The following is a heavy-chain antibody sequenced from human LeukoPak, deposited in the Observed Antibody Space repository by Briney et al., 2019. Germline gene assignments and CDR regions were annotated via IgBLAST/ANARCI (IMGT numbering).Heavy chain of an antibody. D-gene: IGHD4-11*01. Sequence: SETLSLTCAVSGGSIRGYYWSWIRQPAGKGLEWIGRIYASGSTTYNPSLKSRVTMSVDTSKNQFSLKLSSVTAADTAGYYCARDLSVTTWFDPWGQGTLVIVSS. CDR1: GGSIRGYY. CDR2: IYASGST. J-gene: IGHJ5*02. CDR3: ARDLSVTTWFDP. V-gene: IGHV4-4*07.